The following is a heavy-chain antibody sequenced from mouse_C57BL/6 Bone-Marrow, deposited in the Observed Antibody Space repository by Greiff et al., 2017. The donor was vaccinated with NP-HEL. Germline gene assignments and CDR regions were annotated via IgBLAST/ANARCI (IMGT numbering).Heavy chain of an antibody. V-gene: IGHV2-2*01. J-gene: IGHJ1*03. CDR2: IWSGGST. CDR1: GFSLTSYG. CDR3: ARMPNLLYYGSSYGYWYFDV. D-gene: IGHD1-1*01. Sequence: QVQLKQSGPGLVQPSQSLSITCTVSGFSLTSYGVHWVRQSPGKGLEWLGVIWSGGSTDYNAAFISRLSISKDNSKSQVFFKMNSLQADDTAIYYCARMPNLLYYGSSYGYWYFDVWGTGTTVTVSS.